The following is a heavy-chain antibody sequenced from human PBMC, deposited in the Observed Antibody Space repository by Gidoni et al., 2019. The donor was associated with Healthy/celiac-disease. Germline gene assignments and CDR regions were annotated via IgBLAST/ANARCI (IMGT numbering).Heavy chain of an antibody. Sequence: EVQLVESGGGLVKPGGSLRLSCAASGFTFSSYSMNWVRQAPGKGLEWVSSISSSGSTIYYADSVNGRFTISRDNAKNSLYLQMNSLRAEDTAVYYCARDQTVWDGDSSFDYWGQGTLVTVSS. CDR2: ISSSGSTI. D-gene: IGHD4-17*01. J-gene: IGHJ4*02. CDR1: GFTFSSYS. CDR3: ARDQTVWDGDSSFDY. V-gene: IGHV3-21*01.